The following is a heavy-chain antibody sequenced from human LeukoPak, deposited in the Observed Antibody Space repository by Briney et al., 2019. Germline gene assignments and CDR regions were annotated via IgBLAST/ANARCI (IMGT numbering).Heavy chain of an antibody. CDR3: ARVVTIFGVVINPTYAFDI. D-gene: IGHD3-3*01. V-gene: IGHV1-2*02. Sequence: GASVKLSCKASGYTFTNYYIHWVRQAPGQGLEWMAWINPNSGDTNYAQKFKGRVTMTRDTSISTAYMELSSLRSDDAAVYYCARVVTIFGVVINPTYAFDIWGQGTMVTVSS. J-gene: IGHJ3*02. CDR1: GYTFTNYY. CDR2: INPNSGDT.